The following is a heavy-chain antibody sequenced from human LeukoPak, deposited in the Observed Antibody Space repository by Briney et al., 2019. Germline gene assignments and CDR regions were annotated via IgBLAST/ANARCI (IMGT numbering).Heavy chain of an antibody. J-gene: IGHJ5*02. CDR1: GGSISSGGYY. CDR2: IYHSGST. CDR3: ARVITTMVRGVRQNWFDP. Sequence: SETLSLTCTVSGGSISSGGYYWSWIRQPPGKGLEWIGYIYHSGSTYYNPSLKSRVTISVDRSKNQFSLKLSSVTAADTAVYYCARVITTMVRGVRQNWFDPWGQGTLVTVSS. D-gene: IGHD3-10*01. V-gene: IGHV4-30-2*01.